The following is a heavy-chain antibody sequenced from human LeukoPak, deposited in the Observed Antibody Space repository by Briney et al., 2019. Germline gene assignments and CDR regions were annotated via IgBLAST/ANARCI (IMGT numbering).Heavy chain of an antibody. CDR2: IYVDGRTT. J-gene: IGHJ5*02. CDR3: IRDFRSADL. Sequence: PGGSLRLSCAASGFTFSNYWMHWVRHPPRKGLVWVSRIYVDGRTTNYADSVKGRFTISRDNAKNTVYLEMNSLSVEDTATYYCIRDFRSADLWGQGTLVTVTS. CDR1: GFTFSNYW. V-gene: IGHV3-74*01.